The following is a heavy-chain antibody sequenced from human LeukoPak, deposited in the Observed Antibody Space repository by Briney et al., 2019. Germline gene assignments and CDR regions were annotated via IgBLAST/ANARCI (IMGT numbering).Heavy chain of an antibody. V-gene: IGHV3-33*03. CDR2: IWRGGNYK. D-gene: IGHD6-19*01. J-gene: IGHJ5*02. CDR3: VIDPPDSGWAFWS. Sequence: PGGSLRLSCSASGFDFRTHAMHWVRQAPGKGLEWVAMIWRGGNYKFYVDSVQGRCTISRDDSRNMLYLQMYSLSADDTAVYYCVIDPPDSGWAFWSWGQGALVSVSS. CDR1: GFDFRTHA.